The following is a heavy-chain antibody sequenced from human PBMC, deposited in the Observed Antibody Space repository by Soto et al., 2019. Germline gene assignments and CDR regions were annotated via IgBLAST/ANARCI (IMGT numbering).Heavy chain of an antibody. CDR3: ARIPLDTIMALDY. V-gene: IGHV3-33*01. Sequence: QVQLVESGGGVLQPGKSLRLSCAASGFNFNTYGFHWVRQAPGKGLEWVSVIWSDGNNRYYADSVKGRFTISRDISKNTVYLQMNTLRVEETAVYFCARIPLDTIMALDYWGHGTLVTVSS. CDR2: IWSDGNNR. D-gene: IGHD5-18*01. CDR1: GFNFNTYG. J-gene: IGHJ4*01.